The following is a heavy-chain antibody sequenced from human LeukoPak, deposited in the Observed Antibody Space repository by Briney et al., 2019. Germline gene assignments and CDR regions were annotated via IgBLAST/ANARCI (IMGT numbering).Heavy chain of an antibody. D-gene: IGHD6-19*01. Sequence: TPSETLSLTCTVSGGSMSPYHWGWIRQPPGKGLEWTGYIYYGGSTNYNPSLKSRVTISVDTSKNQFSLKLSSVTAADTAIYYCARAVSGRFDYWGQGTLVTVSS. CDR2: IYYGGST. J-gene: IGHJ4*02. CDR1: GGSMSPYH. V-gene: IGHV4-59*12. CDR3: ARAVSGRFDY.